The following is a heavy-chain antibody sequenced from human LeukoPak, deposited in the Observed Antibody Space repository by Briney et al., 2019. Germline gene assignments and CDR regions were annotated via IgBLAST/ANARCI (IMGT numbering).Heavy chain of an antibody. CDR1: GYTFTSYD. D-gene: IGHD2-2*02. CDR3: ARGRSIVVVPAAILKGNWFDP. V-gene: IGHV1-8*01. J-gene: IGHJ5*02. Sequence: ASVKVSCKASGYTFTSYDINWVRQATGQGLEWMGWMNPSSGNTGYAQKFQGRVTMTRNTSISTAYMELSRLRSDDTAVYYCARGRSIVVVPAAILKGNWFDPWGQGTLVTVSS. CDR2: MNPSSGNT.